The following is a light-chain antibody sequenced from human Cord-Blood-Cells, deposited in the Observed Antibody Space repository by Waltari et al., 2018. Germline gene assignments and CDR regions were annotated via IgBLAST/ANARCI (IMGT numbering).Light chain of an antibody. CDR3: QSADSSGTYVV. CDR2: KDS. J-gene: IGLJ2*01. V-gene: IGLV3-25*03. Sequence: SYELTQPPSVSVSPGQTARITCSGDALPKQYAHWYQQKPVQAPVLVIDKDSERPSGIPERFSGSSSGTTVTLTISGVQAEDEADYYCQSADSSGTYVVFGGGTKLTVL. CDR1: ALPKQY.